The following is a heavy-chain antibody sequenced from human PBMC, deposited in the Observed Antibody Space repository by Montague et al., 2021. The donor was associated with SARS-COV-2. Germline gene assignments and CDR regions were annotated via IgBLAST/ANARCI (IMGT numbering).Heavy chain of an antibody. CDR2: IYYTVNT. J-gene: IGHJ6*02. CDR3: ARQATLHRGRAPPGV. Sequence: SETLSLTCTVSGGSISSTAYHWGWIRQPPGKGLEWIGSIYYTVNTYYSPSLKSRVTISVDASKNQFSLTLSSVSAADTSVYYCARQATLHRGRAPPGVWGQGTTVTVSS. D-gene: IGHD3-16*01. V-gene: IGHV4-39*01. CDR1: GGSISSTAYH.